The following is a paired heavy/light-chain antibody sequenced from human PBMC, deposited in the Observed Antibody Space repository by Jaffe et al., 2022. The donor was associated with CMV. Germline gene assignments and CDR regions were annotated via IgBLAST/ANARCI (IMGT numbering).Light chain of an antibody. Sequence: QSVLIQPPSASGTPGQRVTISCSGSSSNIGNNAVNWYQQLPGAAPKLFIYTNNQRPSGVPDRFSGSKSGTSASLAISGLQSDDEADFYCATWDDSLNGVVFGAGTKLTVL. CDR1: SSNIGNNA. J-gene: IGLJ2*01. CDR2: TNN. CDR3: ATWDDSLNGVV. V-gene: IGLV1-44*01.
Heavy chain of an antibody. CDR1: GGSITNYY. Sequence: QVQLQESGPGLVKPSETLSLTCTVSGGSITNYYWSWIRQSPGKGLEWIGYIYYSGSTNYNPSLKSRVTISVDTSKNQFSLKMSSVTAADTAFYYCARLGYDSSGLDYWGQGTLVTVSS. J-gene: IGHJ4*02. CDR3: ARLGYDSSGLDY. V-gene: IGHV4-59*01. D-gene: IGHD3-22*01. CDR2: IYYSGST.